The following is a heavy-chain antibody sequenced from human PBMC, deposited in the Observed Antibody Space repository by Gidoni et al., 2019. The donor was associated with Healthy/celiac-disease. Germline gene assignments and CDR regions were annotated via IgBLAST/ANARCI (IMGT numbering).Heavy chain of an antibody. V-gene: IGHV3-30-3*01. CDR1: GFTFSSYA. Sequence: QVQLVEAGGGVVQPGRYLRRSGAASGFTFSSYAMHWVRQAPGKGLEVVAVISYDVSNTYYADSVQGRFTISIDNSKNTLYLQMNSLRAEDTAVYYCAILETYGSGSYYNYFDYWGQGTLVTVSS. J-gene: IGHJ4*02. CDR3: AILETYGSGSYYNYFDY. D-gene: IGHD3-10*01. CDR2: ISYDVSNT.